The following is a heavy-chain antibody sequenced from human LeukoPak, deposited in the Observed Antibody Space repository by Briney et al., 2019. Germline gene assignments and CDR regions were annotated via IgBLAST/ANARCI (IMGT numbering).Heavy chain of an antibody. CDR2: IYYSGST. CDR1: GGSISSSSYY. J-gene: IGHJ4*02. D-gene: IGHD3-22*01. V-gene: IGHV4-39*01. CDR3: ARRSGSSGYYSPFDY. Sequence: SETLSLTCTVSGGSISSSSYYWGWIRQPPGKGLEWIGSIYYSGSTYYSPSLKSRVTISVDTSKNQFSLKLSSVTAADTAVYYCARRSGSSGYYSPFDYWGQGTLVTVSS.